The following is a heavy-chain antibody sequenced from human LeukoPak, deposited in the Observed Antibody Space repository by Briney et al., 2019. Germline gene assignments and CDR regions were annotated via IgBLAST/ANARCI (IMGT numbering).Heavy chain of an antibody. CDR2: VSSSGSTI. Sequence: PGGSLRLSCAASGFTFSSYEMNWVRQAPGKGLEWVSSVSSSGSTIYYADSVKGRFTISRDNAKNTLYLHMNSLRAEDTAVYYCARDDIVVVPAADRSYYYYGMDVWGQGTTVSVSS. V-gene: IGHV3-48*03. D-gene: IGHD2-2*01. CDR1: GFTFSSYE. J-gene: IGHJ6*02. CDR3: ARDDIVVVPAADRSYYYYGMDV.